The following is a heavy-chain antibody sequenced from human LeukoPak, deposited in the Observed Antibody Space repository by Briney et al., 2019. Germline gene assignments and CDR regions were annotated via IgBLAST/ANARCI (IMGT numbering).Heavy chain of an antibody. CDR1: GGSISSYY. CDR2: IYSGGST. Sequence: SETLSLTCTVSGGSISSYYWSWIRQPAGKGLEWIGRIYSGGSTNYNPSLKSRVTLSVDSSNNQFSLKLSSVTAADTAVFYCARENTGSYREFDYWGQGTLVTVSS. J-gene: IGHJ4*02. V-gene: IGHV4-4*07. D-gene: IGHD1-26*01. CDR3: ARENTGSYREFDY.